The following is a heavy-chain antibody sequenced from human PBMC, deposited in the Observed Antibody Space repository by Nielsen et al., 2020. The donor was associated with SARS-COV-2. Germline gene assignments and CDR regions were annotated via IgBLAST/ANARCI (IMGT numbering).Heavy chain of an antibody. CDR1: GGSISSYY. J-gene: IGHJ6*02. V-gene: IGHV4-59*01. CDR3: ARGHRVTMVRGVSYGMDV. Sequence: SETLSLTCTVSGGSISSYYWSWIRQPPGKGLEWIGYIYYSGSTNYNPSLKSRVTISVDTSKNQFSLKLSSVTAEDTAVYYCARGHRVTMVRGVSYGMDVWGQGTTVTVSS. D-gene: IGHD3-10*01. CDR2: IYYSGST.